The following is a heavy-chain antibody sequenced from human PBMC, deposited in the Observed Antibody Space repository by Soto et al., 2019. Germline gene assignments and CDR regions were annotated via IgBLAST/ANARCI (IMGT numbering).Heavy chain of an antibody. CDR2: MNPNSGNT. Sequence: QVQLVQSGAEVKKPGASVKVSCKASGYTFTSYDINWVRQATGPGLEWMGWMNPNSGNTVYAPKFQGRVTMTRNTSISTAYMELSSLLYENTAMYYCARELAYSLAYGGQGTRVSVSS. D-gene: IGHD2-15*01. J-gene: IGHJ4*02. V-gene: IGHV1-8*01. CDR1: GYTFTSYD. CDR3: ARELAYSLAY.